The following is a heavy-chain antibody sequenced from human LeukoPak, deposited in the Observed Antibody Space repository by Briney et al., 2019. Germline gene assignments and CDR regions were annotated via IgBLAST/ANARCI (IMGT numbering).Heavy chain of an antibody. CDR1: GFTFSSYA. J-gene: IGHJ3*02. D-gene: IGHD5-18*01. CDR2: ISYDGSNK. CDR3: ARDGGYSYGAGDAFDI. V-gene: IGHV3-30-3*01. Sequence: GGSLRLSCAASGFTFSSYAMHWVRQAPGKGLEWVAVISYDGSNKYYADSVKGRFTISRDNSKNTLYLQMNSLRTEDTAVYYCARDGGYSYGAGDAFDIWGQGTMVTVSS.